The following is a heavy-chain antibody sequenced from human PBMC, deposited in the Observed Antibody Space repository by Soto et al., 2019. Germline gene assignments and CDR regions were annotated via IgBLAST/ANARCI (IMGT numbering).Heavy chain of an antibody. CDR2: IIPRLGAT. J-gene: IGHJ4*02. D-gene: IGHD5-18*01. V-gene: IGHV1-69*01. Sequence: QVQLVQSGAEVKKPGSSVKVSCKASGSPIRSYGLNWVRHAPGQGLEWMGGIIPRLGATTCAQRFQGRVTISADESTSTSYIELNSMTSEDTAVYYCARDRPNTERVTGAFGRGNYLDYWGQGTLVTVSS. CDR3: ARDRPNTERVTGAFGRGNYLDY. CDR1: GSPIRSYG.